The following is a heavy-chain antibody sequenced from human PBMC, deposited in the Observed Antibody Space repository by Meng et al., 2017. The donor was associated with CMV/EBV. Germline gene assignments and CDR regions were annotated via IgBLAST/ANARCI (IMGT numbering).Heavy chain of an antibody. V-gene: IGHV4-39*07. Sequence: SETLSLTCTVSGGSISSSSYYWGWIRQPPGKGLEWIGSIYYSGSTYYNPSLKSRVTISVDTSKNQFSLKLSSVTAADTAVYYCARDYVPAASTDAFDIWGQGTMVTV. CDR1: GGSISSSSYY. CDR2: IYYSGST. CDR3: ARDYVPAASTDAFDI. J-gene: IGHJ3*02. D-gene: IGHD2-2*01.